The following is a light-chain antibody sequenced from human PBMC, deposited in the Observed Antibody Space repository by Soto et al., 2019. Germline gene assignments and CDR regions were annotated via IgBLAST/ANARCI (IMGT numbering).Light chain of an antibody. Sequence: QSALTQPASVSGSPGQSITISCTGTSSDVGGYNYVSWYQQHPGKAPKLMIYDVSNRPSGVSNRSSGSKSGNTASLTISGLQAEDEADYYCSSYTSSLYVFGTGTKVTVL. V-gene: IGLV2-14*01. CDR2: DVS. CDR3: SSYTSSLYV. J-gene: IGLJ1*01. CDR1: SSDVGGYNY.